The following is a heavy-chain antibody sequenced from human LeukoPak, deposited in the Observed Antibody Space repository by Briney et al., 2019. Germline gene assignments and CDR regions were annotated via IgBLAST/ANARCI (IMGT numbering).Heavy chain of an antibody. D-gene: IGHD1-14*01. J-gene: IGHJ3*02. CDR3: AREGNRRAFDI. V-gene: IGHV3-7*01. CDR1: GSTFSNYW. Sequence: GGSLRLSCAASGSTFSNYWMSWVRQAPGKGLEWVANIKQDETEKDYVDSVKGRFTISRDNAKNSLYLQMNSLRNEDTAVYYCAREGNRRAFDIWGQGTMVTASS. CDR2: IKQDETEK.